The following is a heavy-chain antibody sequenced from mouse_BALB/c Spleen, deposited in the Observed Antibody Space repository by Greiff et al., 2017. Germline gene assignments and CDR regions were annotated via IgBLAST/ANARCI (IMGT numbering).Heavy chain of an antibody. CDR3: ARDRYGNYAMDY. Sequence: DVMLVESGGGLVKPGGSLKLSCAASGFTFSDYYMYWVRQTPEKRLEWVATISDGGSYTYYPDSVKGRFTISRDNAKNNLYLQMSSLKSEDTAMYYCARDRYGNYAMDYWGQGTSVTVSS. D-gene: IGHD2-1*01. CDR1: GFTFSDYY. J-gene: IGHJ4*01. V-gene: IGHV5-4*02. CDR2: ISDGGSYT.